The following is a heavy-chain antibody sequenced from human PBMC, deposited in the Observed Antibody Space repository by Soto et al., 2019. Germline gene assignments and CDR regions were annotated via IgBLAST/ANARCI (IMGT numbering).Heavy chain of an antibody. CDR3: ERGGIAARNWFDP. CDR2: IYHSGNT. Sequence: ATLSVTCTVSVCAISSYYWIGIRQPPGKALAWIGYIYHSGNTNYNPSLKSRVTISVDKSKNQLSLKLSSVPAADTAVYYCERGGIAARNWFDPWGQGTLVTVSS. CDR1: VCAISSYY. V-gene: IGHV4-59*01. D-gene: IGHD6-6*01. J-gene: IGHJ5*02.